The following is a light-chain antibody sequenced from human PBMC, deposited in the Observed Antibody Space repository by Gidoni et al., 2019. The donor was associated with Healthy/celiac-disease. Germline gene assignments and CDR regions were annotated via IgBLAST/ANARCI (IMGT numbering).Light chain of an antibody. Sequence: DIQMTQSPSTLSASVGDRVTITCRASQSISSWLAWYQQKPGKAPKLLSYKASSLESGVPSRSSGSGSGTEFTLTISSLQPDDFATYYCQQYNSYPWTFGQGTKVEIK. CDR2: KAS. CDR1: QSISSW. V-gene: IGKV1-5*03. CDR3: QQYNSYPWT. J-gene: IGKJ1*01.